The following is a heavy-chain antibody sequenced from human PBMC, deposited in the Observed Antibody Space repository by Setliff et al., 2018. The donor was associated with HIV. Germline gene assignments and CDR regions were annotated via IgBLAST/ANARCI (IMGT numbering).Heavy chain of an antibody. CDR3: ARDPYYYDSSGYNFDY. Sequence: GASVKVSCKASGYMFTSYYMHWVRQAPGQGLEWMGIINPSGGSTSYAQKFQGRVTMTRDTSTSTVYMELSSLRSDDTAVYYCARDPYYYDSSGYNFDYWGQGTLVTVSS. CDR1: GYMFTSYY. CDR2: INPSGGST. V-gene: IGHV1-46*01. D-gene: IGHD3-22*01. J-gene: IGHJ4*02.